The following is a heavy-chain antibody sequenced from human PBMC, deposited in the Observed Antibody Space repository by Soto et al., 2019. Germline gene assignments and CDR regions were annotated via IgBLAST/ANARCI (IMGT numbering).Heavy chain of an antibody. CDR2: SIPIFGTA. J-gene: IGHJ5*02. CDR3: ARPRLGKLGFDP. D-gene: IGHD1-26*01. V-gene: IGHV1-69*01. Sequence: QVQLVQSGAEVKKPGSSVKVSCKASGGTFSSYAISWVRQAPGQGLEWMGGSIPIFGTANYAQKFQGRVPITADESTSTAYMELSSLRSEDTAVYYCARPRLGKLGFDPWGQGTLVTVSS. CDR1: GGTFSSYA.